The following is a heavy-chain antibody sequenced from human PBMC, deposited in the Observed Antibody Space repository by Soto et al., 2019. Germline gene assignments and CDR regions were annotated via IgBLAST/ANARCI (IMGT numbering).Heavy chain of an antibody. CDR1: GGSISSGGYY. D-gene: IGHD3-9*01. CDR3: ARSETDYSRFDF. V-gene: IGHV4-31*03. CDR2: IYYSGST. Sequence: SETLSLTCTVSGGSISSGGYYWSWIRQHPGKGLEWIGYIYYSGSTYYNPSLKSRVTISVDTSKNQFSLKLRTLRSEDTSIYYCARSETDYSRFDFWGQGTLVTVSS. J-gene: IGHJ4*02.